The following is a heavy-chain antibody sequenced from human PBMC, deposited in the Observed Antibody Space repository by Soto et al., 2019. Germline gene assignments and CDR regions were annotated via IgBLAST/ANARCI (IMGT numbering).Heavy chain of an antibody. D-gene: IGHD3-9*01. CDR2: IRGSGANT. CDR3: AKHLADYESGYFRWLDA. Sequence: EVQLLESGGGLVQPGGSLRLSCAASGFSFSYYSMSWVRQAPGKGLEWVSSIRGSGANTYYADSVKGRFSISRDNSKNTLYLQLNSLRAEDTAEYYCAKHLADYESGYFRWLDAWGQGTLVTVSS. J-gene: IGHJ5*02. V-gene: IGHV3-23*01. CDR1: GFSFSYYS.